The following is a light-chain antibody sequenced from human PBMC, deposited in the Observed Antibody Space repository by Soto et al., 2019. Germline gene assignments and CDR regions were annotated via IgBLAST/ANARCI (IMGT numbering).Light chain of an antibody. CDR3: QSYHSSTPYV. V-gene: IGLV6-57*03. Sequence: NFMLTQPHSVSESPGKTVTISCTRSGGSIASGYVQWYQQRPGSAPTTVIYEDNQRPSGVPDRFSGSIDRSSNSASLTISGLKTEDEADYHCQSYHSSTPYVFGTGTKLTVL. CDR1: GGSIASGY. J-gene: IGLJ1*01. CDR2: EDN.